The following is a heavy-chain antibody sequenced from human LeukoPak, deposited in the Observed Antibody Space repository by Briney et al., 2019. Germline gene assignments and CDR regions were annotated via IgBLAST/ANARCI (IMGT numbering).Heavy chain of an antibody. CDR2: IYTSGST. J-gene: IGHJ4*02. V-gene: IGHV4-61*02. CDR3: AKEPRYGFVHY. CDR1: AGSISSGSYY. Sequence: SQTLSLTCTVSAGSISSGSYYWSWIRQPAGKGLEWIGRIYTSGSTNYNPSLKSRVTISVDTSKNQFSLKLSSVTAADTAVYYCAKEPRYGFVHYWGQGTLVTVSS. D-gene: IGHD3-16*02.